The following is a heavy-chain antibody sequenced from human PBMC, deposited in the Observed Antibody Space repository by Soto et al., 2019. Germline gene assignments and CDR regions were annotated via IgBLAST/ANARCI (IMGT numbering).Heavy chain of an antibody. CDR3: AIVVVPAARYYYYYYMDF. CDR2: IIPILGIA. D-gene: IGHD2-2*01. Sequence: SVKVSCKASGGTFSSYTISWVRQAPGQGLEWMGRIIPILGIANYAQKFQGRVTITADKSTSTAYMELSSLRSEDTAVYYCAIVVVPAARYYYYYYMDFWGKGTTVTVSS. V-gene: IGHV1-69*02. J-gene: IGHJ6*03. CDR1: GGTFSSYT.